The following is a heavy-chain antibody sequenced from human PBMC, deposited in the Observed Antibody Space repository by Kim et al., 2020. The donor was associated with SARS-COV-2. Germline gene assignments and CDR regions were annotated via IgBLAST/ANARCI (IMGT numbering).Heavy chain of an antibody. CDR3: ARGPHQDHGSPYRYAMDV. V-gene: IGHV3-33*01. CDR2: IWYDGSTG. D-gene: IGHD1-26*01. J-gene: IGHJ6*02. Sequence: GGSLRLSCAASGFPFRLHGIHWVRQAPGKGLEWVSAIWYDGSTGYDGDSVRGRVTLSRDNSKNTVYLQLDTVTGDDTAVYYCARGPHQDHGSPYRYAMDVWGQGTTVTVSS. CDR1: GFPFRLHG.